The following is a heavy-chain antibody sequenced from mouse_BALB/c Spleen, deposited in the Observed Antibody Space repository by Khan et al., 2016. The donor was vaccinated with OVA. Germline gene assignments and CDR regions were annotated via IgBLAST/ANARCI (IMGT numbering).Heavy chain of an antibody. D-gene: IGHD1-1*01. CDR1: GYTFTEYT. CDR2: INPNNGDT. V-gene: IGHV1-18*01. CDR3: ARWYYGSTWFAY. Sequence: VQLQQPGPELVKPGASVKISCKTSGYTFTEYTMHWVKQSHGKSLEWIGGINPNNGDTTYNQQFKGKATLTVDKSSNTAYMELRSLTSDDSAVYYCARWYYGSTWFAYWGQGTLVTVSA. J-gene: IGHJ3*01.